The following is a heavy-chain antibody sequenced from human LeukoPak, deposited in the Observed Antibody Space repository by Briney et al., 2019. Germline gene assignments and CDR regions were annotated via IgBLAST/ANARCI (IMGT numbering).Heavy chain of an antibody. D-gene: IGHD3-10*01. J-gene: IGHJ4*02. V-gene: IGHV3-23*01. Sequence: GGSLRLSCAASGFTFSSYAMTWVRQAPGKGLEWVSGISESGGSAYFADSVRGRFTISRDNSKSTLYLHMNSLRAEDTAVYYCAKAHGVGSWGQGTLVTVSS. CDR2: ISESGGSA. CDR1: GFTFSSYA. CDR3: AKAHGVGS.